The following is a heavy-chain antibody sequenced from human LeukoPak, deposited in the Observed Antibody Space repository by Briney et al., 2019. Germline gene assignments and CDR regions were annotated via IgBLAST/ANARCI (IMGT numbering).Heavy chain of an antibody. V-gene: IGHV3-66*01. CDR1: GFDFRDAA. J-gene: IGHJ5*02. D-gene: IGHD3-22*01. Sequence: GSLRLSCAASGFDFRDAAMTWVRQAPGKGLEWVSVIYSGGSTYYADSVKGRFTISRDNSKNTLYLQMNSLRAEDTAVYYCARSSYDSSGYPNWFDPWGQGTLVTVSS. CDR3: ARSSYDSSGYPNWFDP. CDR2: IYSGGST.